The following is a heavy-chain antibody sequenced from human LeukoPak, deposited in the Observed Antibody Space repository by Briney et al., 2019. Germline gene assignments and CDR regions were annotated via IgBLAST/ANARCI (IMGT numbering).Heavy chain of an antibody. J-gene: IGHJ4*02. Sequence: PSETLSVTCAVYGGSFSGYYWSWIRQPPGKGLEWIGEINHSGSTNYNPSLKSRVTISVDTSKNQFSLKLSSVTAADTAVYYCARGLRAYSYGQIPYWGQGTLVTVSS. CDR2: INHSGST. CDR1: GGSFSGYY. D-gene: IGHD5-18*01. V-gene: IGHV4-34*01. CDR3: ARGLRAYSYGQIPY.